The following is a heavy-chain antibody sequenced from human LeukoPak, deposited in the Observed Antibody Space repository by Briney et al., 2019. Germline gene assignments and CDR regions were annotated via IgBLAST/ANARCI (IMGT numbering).Heavy chain of an antibody. J-gene: IGHJ4*02. Sequence: PSETLSLTCTVSGGTISSGSYYWSWIRQPAGKGLEWIGRIYTSGGTNYNPSLKSRVTISVDTSKNQFSLKLSSVTAADTAVYYCARGFGGQEVYDYWGQGTLVTVSS. CDR3: ARGFGGQEVYDY. V-gene: IGHV4-61*02. CDR1: GGTISSGSYY. D-gene: IGHD2-15*01. CDR2: IYTSGGT.